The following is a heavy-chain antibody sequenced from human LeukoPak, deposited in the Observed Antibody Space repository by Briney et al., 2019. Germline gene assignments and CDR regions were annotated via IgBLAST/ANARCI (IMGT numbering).Heavy chain of an antibody. CDR2: INTNTGNP. Sequence: ASVKVSCKASGYTFTSYAMNWVRQAPGQGLEWMGWINTNTGNPTYAQGFTGRFVFSLDTSVCTAYLQISSLKAEDTAVYYCARDGDSGYDCLFDYWGQGTLVTVSS. V-gene: IGHV7-4-1*02. J-gene: IGHJ4*02. CDR1: GYTFTSYA. D-gene: IGHD5-12*01. CDR3: ARDGDSGYDCLFDY.